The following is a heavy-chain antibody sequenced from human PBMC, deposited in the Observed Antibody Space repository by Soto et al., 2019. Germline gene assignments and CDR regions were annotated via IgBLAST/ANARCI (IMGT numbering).Heavy chain of an antibody. V-gene: IGHV3-23*01. CDR1: GFTFNTFA. CDR2: LSGSGSLS. Sequence: EVLLLESGGGLVQPGGSLRLSCAASGFTFNTFAMTWVRQAPGKGLEWVSALSGSGSLSYYADSVKGRFTISRDNSKNTMYLPMNNLRVDETAVYFCARDRGGARDSWGQGTLVTVSS. J-gene: IGHJ4*02. CDR3: ARDRGGARDS. D-gene: IGHD2-15*01.